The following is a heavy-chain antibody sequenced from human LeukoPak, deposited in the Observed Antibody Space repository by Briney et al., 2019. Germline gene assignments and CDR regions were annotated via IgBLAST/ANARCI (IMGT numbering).Heavy chain of an antibody. CDR3: ARAPYDFWSGYFH. CDR1: GGSISSYY. CDR2: IYYSGST. J-gene: IGHJ4*02. D-gene: IGHD3-3*01. Sequence: LETLSLTCTVSGGSISSYYWSWIRQPPGKGLEWIGYIYYSGSTNYNPSLKSRVTISVDTSKNQFSLKLSSVTAADTAVYYCARAPYDFWSGYFHWGQGTLVTVSS. V-gene: IGHV4-59*01.